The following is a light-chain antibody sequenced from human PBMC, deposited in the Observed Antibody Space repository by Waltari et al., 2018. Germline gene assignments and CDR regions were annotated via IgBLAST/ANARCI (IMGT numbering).Light chain of an antibody. CDR2: EVS. Sequence: QSALTQSASVSGSPGQSITISCTGSSSDVGIYNFVSWYQQTPGKAPKPMIYEVSKRAAGVSKGFSGSKSGITATLTISGLQTEDEAEYYGGSYAPTGTVIFAGGTKLTVL. CDR1: SSDVGIYNF. CDR3: GSYAPTGTVI. V-gene: IGLV2-23*02. J-gene: IGLJ2*01.